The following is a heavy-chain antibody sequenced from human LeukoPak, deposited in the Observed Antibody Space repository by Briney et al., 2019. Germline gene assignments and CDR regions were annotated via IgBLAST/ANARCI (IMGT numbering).Heavy chain of an antibody. CDR1: GASISSYF. Sequence: SETLSLTCTVSGASISSYFWTWIRQSPGKGLEWIGYIYYSGSTNYNPSLKSRVTISVGTSKNQFSLKLNSVTAADTAVYYCARYDYGSGYPGSWLDPWGQGTLVTVSS. CDR3: ARYDYGSGYPGSWLDP. J-gene: IGHJ5*02. CDR2: IYYSGST. V-gene: IGHV4-59*08. D-gene: IGHD3-10*01.